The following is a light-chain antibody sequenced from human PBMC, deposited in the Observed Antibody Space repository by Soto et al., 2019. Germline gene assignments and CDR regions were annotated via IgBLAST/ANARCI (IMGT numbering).Light chain of an antibody. CDR2: DVS. Sequence: QSALTQPASVSGSPGQSITISCTGTSSDVGGYNYVSWHQQHPGKAPKLMIYDVSNRPSGVSNRFSGSKSGNTASLTISGLQAEDEADYYCSSYTSSSTLVFGGGTKLNVL. CDR3: SSYTSSSTLV. V-gene: IGLV2-14*01. J-gene: IGLJ2*01. CDR1: SSDVGGYNY.